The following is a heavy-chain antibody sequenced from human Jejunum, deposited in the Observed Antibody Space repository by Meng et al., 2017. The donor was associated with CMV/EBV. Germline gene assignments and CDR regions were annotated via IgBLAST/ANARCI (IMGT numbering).Heavy chain of an antibody. J-gene: IGHJ4*01. CDR2: MNGYDV. V-gene: IGHV3-23*01. CDR1: GFNFSNEA. CDR3: ARIRSSPGRGV. Sequence: AASGFNFSNEAMSGLRQAPGKGLEGVSSMNGYDVHYAESVKGRFTISRDNSKNTLYLQLNSLRVEDTAVYYGARIRSSPGRGVWGHGTQVTVSS. D-gene: IGHD6-13*01.